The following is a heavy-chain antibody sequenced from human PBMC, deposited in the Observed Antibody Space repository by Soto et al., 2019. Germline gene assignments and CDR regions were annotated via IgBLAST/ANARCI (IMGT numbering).Heavy chain of an antibody. V-gene: IGHV3-48*02. J-gene: IGHJ4*02. CDR1: GFVFSNYG. CDR2: IGIGGGTK. D-gene: IGHD5-12*01. CDR3: ARDRANTYSDY. Sequence: EMQLVESGGGLVQPGGSLRLSCAASGFVFSNYGMNWVRQAPGKGLEWVSYIGIGGGTKYYADSVKGRFTISRDDAENSLYLQMNTLREEDTAVYYCARDRANTYSDYWGQGTLVTVSS.